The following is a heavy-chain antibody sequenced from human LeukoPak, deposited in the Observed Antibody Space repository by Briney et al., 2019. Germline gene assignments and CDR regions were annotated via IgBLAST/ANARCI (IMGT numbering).Heavy chain of an antibody. D-gene: IGHD3-22*01. V-gene: IGHV3-53*01. CDR3: ARYYYDSSGYPYYFDY. J-gene: IGHJ4*02. CDR1: GFIVSNNY. Sequence: QPGGSLRLSCAASGFIVSNNYMSWVRQAPGKGLEWVSVIYSGGSTYYADSVKVRFTISRDNSKNTVYLQMNSLRAEDTAVYYCARYYYDSSGYPYYFDYWGQGTLVTVSS. CDR2: IYSGGST.